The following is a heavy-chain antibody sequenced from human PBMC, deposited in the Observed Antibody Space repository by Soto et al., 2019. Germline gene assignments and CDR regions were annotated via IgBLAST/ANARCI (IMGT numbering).Heavy chain of an antibody. V-gene: IGHV1-18*01. J-gene: IGHJ5*02. CDR3: AGDRIALLPAAKECDP. D-gene: IGHD2-2*01. Sequence: QVQLVQSGAEVKKPGASVKVSCKASGYTFTTYGISWVRQAPGQGLEWMGWISAYNGNTNYAQKFQGRVTMTTDTSTSKAYMELRSLRSDATAVYYCAGDRIALLPAAKECDPWGQGTLVTVSS. CDR1: GYTFTTYG. CDR2: ISAYNGNT.